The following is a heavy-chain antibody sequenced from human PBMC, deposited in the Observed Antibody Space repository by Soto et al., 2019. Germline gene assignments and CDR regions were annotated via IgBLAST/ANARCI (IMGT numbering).Heavy chain of an antibody. D-gene: IGHD3-3*01. CDR2: IYYSGST. CDR3: ARAHGIETYYDFWSVNYYYYGMDV. CDR1: GGSISSGGYY. Sequence: SETLSLTCTVSGGSISSGGYYLSLMLQHPGKGLEWIGYIYYSGSTYYNPSLKSRVTVSVDTSKNQFSLKLSSVTAADTAVYYCARAHGIETYYDFWSVNYYYYGMDVWGQGTTVTVSS. V-gene: IGHV4-31*03. J-gene: IGHJ6*02.